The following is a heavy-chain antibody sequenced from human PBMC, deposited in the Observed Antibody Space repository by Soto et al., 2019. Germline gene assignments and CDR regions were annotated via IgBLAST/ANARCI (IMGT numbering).Heavy chain of an antibody. CDR1: GFTFSGYS. Sequence: GGSLRLSCAASGFTFSGYSMNWVRQAPGKGLEWVSSISSSSSYIYYADSVKGRFTISRDNAKNSLYLQMNSLRAEDTAVYYCAGCXSSGYYSEGYYYYGMDVWGQGTTVTVSS. V-gene: IGHV3-21*01. CDR3: AGCXSSGYYSEGYYYYGMDV. J-gene: IGHJ6*02. D-gene: IGHD3-22*01. CDR2: ISSSSSYI.